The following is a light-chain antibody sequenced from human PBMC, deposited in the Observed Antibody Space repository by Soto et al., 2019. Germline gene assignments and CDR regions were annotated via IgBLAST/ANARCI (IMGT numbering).Light chain of an antibody. CDR1: QSITTY. J-gene: IGKJ2*01. CDR3: QQSYNMPYT. Sequence: DIGMTQSPSSLSASVGDRVTITCRASQSITTYISWYQHQPGKAPKLLIYAASNLQGGVPSRFSATVRGTDFTLTISGLQAEDFGGYYCQQSYNMPYTFGQGTKVEIK. V-gene: IGKV1-39*01. CDR2: AAS.